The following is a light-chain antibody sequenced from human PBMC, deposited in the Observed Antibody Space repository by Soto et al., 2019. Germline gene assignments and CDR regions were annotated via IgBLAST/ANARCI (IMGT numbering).Light chain of an antibody. Sequence: IVLTQSPGTLSLSPGERATLSCGASQSVTNNFLAWYQQKPGQAPRLLIYGASSRATGVPDRFSGSGSGTDFTLTISILEPGEFAVYYCQQYGTPLFTFGPGTKVDIK. V-gene: IGKV3-20*01. CDR2: GAS. CDR1: QSVTNNF. CDR3: QQYGTPLFT. J-gene: IGKJ3*01.